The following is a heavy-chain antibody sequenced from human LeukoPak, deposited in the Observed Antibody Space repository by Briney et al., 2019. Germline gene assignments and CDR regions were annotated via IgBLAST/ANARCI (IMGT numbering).Heavy chain of an antibody. Sequence: PGGSLRLSCAASGLRFSNSIIHWIRQAPGKGLEWVAVVSYGGANNLYADSVKGRFTISRDNSKDTVFLQMNRLRVEDTGIYYCARDAVGWDTYGPFCFDYWGQGTPVTVSS. CDR2: VSYGGANN. J-gene: IGHJ4*02. D-gene: IGHD1-26*01. V-gene: IGHV3-30-3*01. CDR1: GLRFSNSI. CDR3: ARDAVGWDTYGPFCFDY.